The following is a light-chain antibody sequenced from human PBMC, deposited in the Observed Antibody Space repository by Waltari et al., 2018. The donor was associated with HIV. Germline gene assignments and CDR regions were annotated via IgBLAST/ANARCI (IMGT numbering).Light chain of an antibody. CDR2: DVN. Sequence: HSALTQPASVSGSPGQSITIPCTGTSSDVGGYNYVSWYRLHPGEVLKLMIFDVNNRPSGVSNRFSGSKSGNTASLTISGLQVEDEADYYCSSYTSSSIVIFGGGTKVTVL. CDR1: SSDVGGYNY. J-gene: IGLJ2*01. CDR3: SSYTSSSIVI. V-gene: IGLV2-14*03.